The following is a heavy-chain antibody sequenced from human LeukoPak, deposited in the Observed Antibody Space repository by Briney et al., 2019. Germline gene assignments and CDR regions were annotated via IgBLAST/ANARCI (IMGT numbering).Heavy chain of an antibody. V-gene: IGHV5-51*01. D-gene: IGHD4-17*01. CDR1: GYTFTSYW. Sequence: GESLKISCEGSGYTFTSYWIAWVRQMPGKGLEWMGIIYPGDSDTRYSPSFEGQVTFSVDESLSTAYVQWGSLKASDAAMYYCARRGGDGDYAGYWGQGTLVTVSS. CDR2: IYPGDSDT. CDR3: ARRGGDGDYAGY. J-gene: IGHJ4*02.